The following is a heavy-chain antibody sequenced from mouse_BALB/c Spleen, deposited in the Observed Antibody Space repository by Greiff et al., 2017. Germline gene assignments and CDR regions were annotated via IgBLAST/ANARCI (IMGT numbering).Heavy chain of an antibody. CDR3: ARGISSRRDYAMDY. D-gene: IGHD2-12*01. CDR2: INPYNDGT. V-gene: IGHV1-14*01. CDR1: GYTFTSYV. J-gene: IGHJ4*01. Sequence: VQLKQSGPELVKPGASVKMSCKASGYTFTSYVMHWVKQKPGQGLEWIGYINPYNDGTKYNEKFKGKATLTSDKSSSTAYMELSSLTSEDSAVYYCARGISSRRDYAMDYWGQGTSVTVSS.